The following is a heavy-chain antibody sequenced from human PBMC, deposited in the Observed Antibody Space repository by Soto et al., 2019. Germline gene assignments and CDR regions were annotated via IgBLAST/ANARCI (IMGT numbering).Heavy chain of an antibody. CDR3: ARDRIAGRPGWLAP. CDR1: GCSFTTYV. Sequence: QVQLVQSGAAVKKSGASVKVSCKASGCSFTTYVSSWVRQAPGQGPEGMGWISAYNGNTNYAQKFQGRVTQTTDTSTRAGYMELKSLRYDDTAGYYCARDRIAGRPGWLAPWGQGTLVTVSS. CDR2: ISAYNGNT. D-gene: IGHD6-13*01. V-gene: IGHV1-18*01. J-gene: IGHJ5*02.